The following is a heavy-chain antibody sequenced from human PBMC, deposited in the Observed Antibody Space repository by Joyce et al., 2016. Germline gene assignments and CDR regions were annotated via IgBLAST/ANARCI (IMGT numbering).Heavy chain of an antibody. V-gene: IGHV3-30*18. CDR2: ISYEGNKK. J-gene: IGHJ3*02. D-gene: IGHD5-18*01. CDR1: GFIINNFG. CDR3: AKVGRVQLGKNDAFDI. Sequence: QGQLEESGGGVVQPGTSLRLSCAASGFIINNFGFHGVRQAPGKGLDWLAVISYEGNKKYYGDSVKGRFTISRDNPKNTVYLQMNSLRAEDTAVYYCAKVGRVQLGKNDAFDIWGQGTMVTVSS.